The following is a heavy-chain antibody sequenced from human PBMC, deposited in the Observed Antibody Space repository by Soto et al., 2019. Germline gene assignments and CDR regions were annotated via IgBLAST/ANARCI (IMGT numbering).Heavy chain of an antibody. D-gene: IGHD3-10*01. V-gene: IGHV4-59*01. CDR3: ARARYGSMAH. CDR1: GGSISSYY. CDR2: IYYSGST. Sequence: PSETLSLTCTVSGGSISSYYWSWIRQPPGKGLEWIGYIYYSGSTNYNPSLKSRVTISVDTSKNQFSLKLSSVTAADTAVYYCARARYGSMAHWRQGTLVTVSS. J-gene: IGHJ4*02.